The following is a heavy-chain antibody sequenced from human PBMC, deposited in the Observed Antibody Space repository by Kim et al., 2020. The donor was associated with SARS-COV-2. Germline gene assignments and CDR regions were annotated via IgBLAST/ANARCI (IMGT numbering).Heavy chain of an antibody. CDR1: GFTVSSNY. J-gene: IGHJ4*02. CDR3: AAPDPITMVRGDPTAFDY. D-gene: IGHD3-10*01. CDR2: IYSGGST. V-gene: IGHV3-53*04. Sequence: GGSLRLSCAASGFTVSSNYMSWVRQAPGKGLEWVSVIYSGGSTYYADSVKGRFTISRHNSKNTLYLQMNSLRAEDTAVYYCAAPDPITMVRGDPTAFDYWGQGTLVTVSS.